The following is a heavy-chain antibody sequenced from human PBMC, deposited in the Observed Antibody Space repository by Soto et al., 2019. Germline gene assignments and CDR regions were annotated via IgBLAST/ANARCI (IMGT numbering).Heavy chain of an antibody. CDR2: INPSGGST. Sequence: QVQLVQSGAEVKKPGASVKVSCKASGYTFTSYYMHWVRQAPGQGLEWMGIINPSGGSTSYAQKFQGRVTMTRDTSTSTVYXXLSSXXSEXTAVXXXAAXXSGFDYWGQGTLVTVSS. CDR1: GYTFTSYY. CDR3: AAXXSGFDY. V-gene: IGHV1-46*01. J-gene: IGHJ4*02.